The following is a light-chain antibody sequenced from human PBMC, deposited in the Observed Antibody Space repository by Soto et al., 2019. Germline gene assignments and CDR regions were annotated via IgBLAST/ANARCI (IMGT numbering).Light chain of an antibody. CDR3: QQYYSYPYA. CDR1: QGISSY. J-gene: IGKJ2*01. V-gene: IGKV1-8*01. Sequence: AIRMTQSPSSLSASTGDRVTITCRASQGISSYLAWYQQKPGKAPKLLIYAASTLQSGVPSRFSGSGSGTDFTRTISCLQSEDFATYYGQQYYSYPYAFGQGTKLEIK. CDR2: AAS.